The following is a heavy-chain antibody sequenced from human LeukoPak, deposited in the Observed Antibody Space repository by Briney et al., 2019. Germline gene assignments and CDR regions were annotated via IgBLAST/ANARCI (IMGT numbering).Heavy chain of an antibody. CDR2: INTNTGNP. J-gene: IGHJ6*02. Sequence: ASVKVSCKASGYTFTSYAMNWVRQAPGQGLEWMGWINTNTGNPTYAQGFTGRFVFSLDTSVSTTYLQISSLKAEDTAVYYCARDPWYYDILTGPLDVWGQGTTVTVSS. CDR1: GYTFTSYA. V-gene: IGHV7-4-1*02. CDR3: ARDPWYYDILTGPLDV. D-gene: IGHD3-9*01.